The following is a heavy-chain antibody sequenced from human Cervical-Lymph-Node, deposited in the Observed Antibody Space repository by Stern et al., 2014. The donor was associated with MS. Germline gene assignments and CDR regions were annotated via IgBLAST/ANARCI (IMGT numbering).Heavy chain of an antibody. CDR1: GYTFTSYA. V-gene: IGHV7-4-1*02. D-gene: IGHD2-15*01. J-gene: IGHJ6*02. CDR2: INTNTGNT. CDR3: ARAELLYYYYGMDV. Sequence: VQLVESGSELKKPGASVKVSCKASGYTFTSYAMNWVRQAPGQGLEWMGWINTNTGNTTYAQCITGRFVFSLDTSVSTAYLQISSLKAEDTAVYCCARAELLYYYYGMDVWGQGTTVTVSS.